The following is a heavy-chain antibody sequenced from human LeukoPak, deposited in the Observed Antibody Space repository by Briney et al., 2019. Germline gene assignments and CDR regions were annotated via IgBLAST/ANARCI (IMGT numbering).Heavy chain of an antibody. D-gene: IGHD4/OR15-4a*01. CDR3: ARVGMGLWPQMDV. J-gene: IGHJ6*04. Sequence: VASVKVSCKASGYTFTSYGISWVRQAPGQGLEWVGWINSYNGNTNYAQKLQGRVTMTTDTSTSTAYMELRSLRSDDTAVYYCARVGMGLWPQMDVWGKGTTVTVSS. CDR1: GYTFTSYG. V-gene: IGHV1-18*01. CDR2: INSYNGNT.